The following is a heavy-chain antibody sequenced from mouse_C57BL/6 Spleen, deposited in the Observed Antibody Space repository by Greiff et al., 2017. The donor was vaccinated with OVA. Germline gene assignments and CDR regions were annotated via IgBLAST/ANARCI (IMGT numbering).Heavy chain of an antibody. CDR3: TREGKLCPYFDY. D-gene: IGHD2-1*01. V-gene: IGHV1-15*01. Sequence: VQLQESGAELVRPGASVTLSCKASGYTFTDYEMHWVKQTPVHGLEWIGAIDPETGGTAYNQKFKGKAILTADKSSSTAYMELRSLTSEDSAVYYCTREGKLCPYFDYWGQGTTLTVSS. CDR1: GYTFTDYE. J-gene: IGHJ2*01. CDR2: IDPETGGT.